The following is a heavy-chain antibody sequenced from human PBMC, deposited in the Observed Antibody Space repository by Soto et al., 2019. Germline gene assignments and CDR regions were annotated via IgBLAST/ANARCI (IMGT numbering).Heavy chain of an antibody. D-gene: IGHD3-9*01. CDR2: IRSKANSYAT. CDR3: TRHSHAPGCFDL. Sequence: EVQLVESGGGLVQPGGSLKLSCAASGFTFSGSAMHWVRQASGKGLEWVGRIRSKANSYATAYAASVEGRFTISRDDSKNTAYLQMNSLKTEDTAVYYCTRHSHAPGCFDLWGRGTLVTVSS. CDR1: GFTFSGSA. V-gene: IGHV3-73*02. J-gene: IGHJ2*01.